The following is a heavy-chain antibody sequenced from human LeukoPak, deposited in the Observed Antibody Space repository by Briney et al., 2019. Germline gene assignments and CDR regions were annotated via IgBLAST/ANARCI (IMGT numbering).Heavy chain of an antibody. Sequence: GGSLRLSCAASGFSFSVYGMNWVRQAPGKGLEWVSVIYSGGSTYYADSVKGRFTISRDNSKNTLYLQMNSLRADDTAVYYCAREMGEGSCYGWPCPYAFDIWGQGTMVTVSS. D-gene: IGHD2-15*01. CDR2: IYSGGST. CDR1: GFSFSVYG. CDR3: AREMGEGSCYGWPCPYAFDI. V-gene: IGHV3-53*01. J-gene: IGHJ3*02.